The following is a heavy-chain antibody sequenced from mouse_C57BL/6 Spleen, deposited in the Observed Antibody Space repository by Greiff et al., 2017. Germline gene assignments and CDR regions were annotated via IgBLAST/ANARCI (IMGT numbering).Heavy chain of an antibody. Sequence: VQLQQPGAELVRPGTSVKLSCKASGYTFTSYWMHWVKQRPGQGLEWIGVIDPSDSYTNYNQKLKGKATLTVDTSSSTAYMQLSSLTSEDSAVYYCARKADYSNDCLLFDYWGQGTTLTVSS. D-gene: IGHD2-12*01. V-gene: IGHV1-59*01. CDR2: IDPSDSYT. CDR1: GYTFTSYW. J-gene: IGHJ2*01. CDR3: ARKADYSNDCLLFDY.